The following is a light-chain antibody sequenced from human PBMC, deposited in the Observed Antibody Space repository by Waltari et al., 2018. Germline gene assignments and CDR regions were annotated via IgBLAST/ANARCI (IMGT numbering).Light chain of an antibody. CDR1: TSNIGRTS. CDR2: RDD. V-gene: IGLV1-47*03. Sequence: QSVLTQPPSASGPPGQRVTISCSGSTSNIGRTSVFWYQQFPGTAPRVFIYRDDQRPSGVPDRVSGSKSGTSASLAISGLWSEDEADYYCASWDDSLSGWVFGGGTKLSVL. CDR3: ASWDDSLSGWV. J-gene: IGLJ3*02.